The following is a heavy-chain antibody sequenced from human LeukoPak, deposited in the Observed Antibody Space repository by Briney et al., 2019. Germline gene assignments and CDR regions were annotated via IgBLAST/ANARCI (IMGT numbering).Heavy chain of an antibody. D-gene: IGHD3-22*01. J-gene: IGHJ3*02. Sequence: GESLKISCKGSGYSFTSYWIGWVRQMPGKGLEWMGIIYPGDSDTRYSPSFQGQVTISADKSISTAYLQWSSLKASDTAMYYCARQGSGYYYEDDAFGIWGQGTMVTVSS. CDR2: IYPGDSDT. CDR3: ARQGSGYYYEDDAFGI. CDR1: GYSFTSYW. V-gene: IGHV5-51*01.